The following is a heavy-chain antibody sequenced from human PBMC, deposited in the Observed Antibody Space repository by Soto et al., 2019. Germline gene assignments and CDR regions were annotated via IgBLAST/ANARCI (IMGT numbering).Heavy chain of an antibody. J-gene: IGHJ5*02. V-gene: IGHV1-69*13. D-gene: IGHD2-2*01. CDR3: ARAGCSSTRCLQALNWFDP. CDR2: IIPIFGTA. CDR1: GGTFSSYA. Sequence: GASVSLCKASGGTFSSYAISWVRQAPGQGLEWMGGIIPIFGTANYAQKFQGRVTITADESTSTAYMELSSLRSEDTAVYYCARAGCSSTRCLQALNWFDPWGQGTLVTVSS.